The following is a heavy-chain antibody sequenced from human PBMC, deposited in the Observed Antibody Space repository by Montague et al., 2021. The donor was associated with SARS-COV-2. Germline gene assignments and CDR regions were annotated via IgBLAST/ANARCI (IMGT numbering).Heavy chain of an antibody. D-gene: IGHD5-12*01. Sequence: SETLSLTCTVSGASVRTYYWSWIRQSPGKKLEWMGRLYTSGSTYXXPSFKSRVTMSLDTSKNLFSLNLSSMTAADTAVYYCARDGADYSFAYYHEMDVWGQGIAVTVSS. V-gene: IGHV4-4*07. J-gene: IGHJ6*02. CDR2: LYTSGST. CDR1: GASVRTYY. CDR3: ARDGADYSFAYYHEMDV.